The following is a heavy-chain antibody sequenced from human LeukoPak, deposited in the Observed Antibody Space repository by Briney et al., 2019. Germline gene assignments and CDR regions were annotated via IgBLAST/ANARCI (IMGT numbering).Heavy chain of an antibody. CDR3: AKESGKFDY. Sequence: GGSLRLSCAASGFNVSNNYMNWVRQAPGKGLEWVSLISADGGSTFSADSVKGRFSISRDNSKNSLYLQMNSLRSEDTAMYYCAKESGKFDYWGQGTLVAVSS. CDR1: GFNVSNNY. CDR2: ISADGGST. V-gene: IGHV3-43*02. J-gene: IGHJ4*02.